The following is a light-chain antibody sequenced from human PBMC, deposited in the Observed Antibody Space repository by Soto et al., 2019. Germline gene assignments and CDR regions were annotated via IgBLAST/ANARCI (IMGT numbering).Light chain of an antibody. V-gene: IGLV2-14*03. Sequence: QSVLTQPASVSGSPGQSITISCTGTSSDVGGYNYVSWYQQHPGKAPKLMIYDVSYRPSGISNRFSGSKSGNTASLTISGLQADDEADYYCSSYRSSTTTVLFGGGTKVTVL. CDR1: SSDVGGYNY. J-gene: IGLJ2*01. CDR3: SSYRSSTTTVL. CDR2: DVS.